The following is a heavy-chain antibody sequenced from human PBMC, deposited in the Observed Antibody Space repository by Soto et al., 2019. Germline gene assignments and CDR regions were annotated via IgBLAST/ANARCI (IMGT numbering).Heavy chain of an antibody. CDR3: ASGYCRGGRCYYYGMDV. CDR2: IWYDGSNK. Sequence: QVQLVESGGGVVQPGRSLRLSCAASGFTFSSYGMHWVRQAPGKGLEWVAVIWYDGSNKYYADSVKGRFTISRDNSKNTLYLQMNSLRAEDTAVYYCASGYCRGGRCYYYGMDVWGQGTTVTVSS. D-gene: IGHD2-15*01. CDR1: GFTFSSYG. V-gene: IGHV3-33*01. J-gene: IGHJ6*02.